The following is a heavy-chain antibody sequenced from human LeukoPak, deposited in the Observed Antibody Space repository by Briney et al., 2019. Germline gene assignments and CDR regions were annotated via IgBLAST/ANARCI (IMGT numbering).Heavy chain of an antibody. CDR2: IRYDGSNK. Sequence: PGGSLRLSCAASGFTFSSYGMHWVRQAPGKGLEWVAFIRYDGSNKYYADSVKGRFTISRDNSKNTLYLQMNSLRAEDTAVYYCAKVDYGGNSFGSDREGFDPWGQGTLVTVSS. CDR1: GFTFSSYG. CDR3: AKVDYGGNSFGSDREGFDP. J-gene: IGHJ5*02. D-gene: IGHD4-23*01. V-gene: IGHV3-30*02.